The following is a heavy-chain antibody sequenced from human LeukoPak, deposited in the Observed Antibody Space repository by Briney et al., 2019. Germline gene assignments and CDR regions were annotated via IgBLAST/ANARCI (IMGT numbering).Heavy chain of an antibody. CDR3: ARDVPYSSSWSSYFDY. J-gene: IGHJ4*02. CDR2: ISYDGSNK. CDR1: GFTFSSYA. V-gene: IGHV3-30-3*01. Sequence: GGSLRLSCAASGFTFSSYAMHWVRQAPGKGLEWVAVISYDGSNKYYADSVKGRFTISRDNAKNSLYLQMNSLRAEDTAVYYCARDVPYSSSWSSYFDYWGQGTLVTVSS. D-gene: IGHD6-13*01.